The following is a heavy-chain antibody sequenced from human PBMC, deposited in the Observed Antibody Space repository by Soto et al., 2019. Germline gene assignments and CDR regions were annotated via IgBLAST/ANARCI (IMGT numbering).Heavy chain of an antibody. CDR3: AHRPFRIAAAAGGFDV. Sequence: PAQTLDPTLTVLPFSRSASGVGLGWIRQPPGKALEWLALIYWNDDKRYSPSLKSRLTITKDTSKNQVVLTMTNMDPVDAATYYWAHRPFRIAAAAGGFDVWGQGTLVTVSS. J-gene: IGHJ5*02. CDR2: IYWNDDK. D-gene: IGHD6-13*01. V-gene: IGHV2-5*01. CDR1: PFSRSASGVG.